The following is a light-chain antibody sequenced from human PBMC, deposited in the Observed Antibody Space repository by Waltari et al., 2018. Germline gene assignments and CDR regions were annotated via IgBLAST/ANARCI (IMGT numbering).Light chain of an antibody. CDR2: EDT. CDR3: QAWDSRTEV. J-gene: IGLJ2*01. Sequence: CGNQSSPGQIMVLVCYEDTKRPPGMLGRFVGSNSGNTATLTISGTQAIDEADYYCQAWDSRTEVFGGGTKLTGL. V-gene: IGLV3-1*01.